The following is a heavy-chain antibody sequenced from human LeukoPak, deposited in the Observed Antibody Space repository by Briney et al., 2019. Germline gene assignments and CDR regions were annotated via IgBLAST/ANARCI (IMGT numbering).Heavy chain of an antibody. CDR1: GFTFSSYW. CDR2: INSDGSST. Sequence: GGSLRLSCAASGFTFSSYWMHWVRQAPGKGLGWVSRINSDGSSTSYADSVKGRFTISRDNAKNTLYLQMNSLRAEDTAVYYCARDLVSSGSGGYWGQGTLITVSS. CDR3: ARDLVSSGSGGY. D-gene: IGHD6-19*01. J-gene: IGHJ4*02. V-gene: IGHV3-74*01.